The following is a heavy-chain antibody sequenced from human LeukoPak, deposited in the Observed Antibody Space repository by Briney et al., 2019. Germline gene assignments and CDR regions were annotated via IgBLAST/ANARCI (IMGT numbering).Heavy chain of an antibody. J-gene: IGHJ1*01. CDR3: ARSGSVAGTYEYFQH. Sequence: GESLKISCKGSGYSFTSYWIGWVRQMPGKGLEWMGIIYPGDSDTRYSPSFQGQVTISADKSISTAYLQWSSLKASDTAMYYCARSGSVAGTYEYFQHWGQGTLVTVSS. CDR2: IYPGDSDT. CDR1: GYSFTSYW. D-gene: IGHD6-19*01. V-gene: IGHV5-51*01.